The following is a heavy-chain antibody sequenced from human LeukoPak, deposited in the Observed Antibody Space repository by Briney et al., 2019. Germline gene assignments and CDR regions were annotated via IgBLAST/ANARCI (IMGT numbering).Heavy chain of an antibody. V-gene: IGHV3-21*01. CDR2: ISSSSSYI. D-gene: IGHD5-18*01. Sequence: GGSLRLSCVDSGFTFSSYSMNWVRQAPGEGVEWFSSISSSSSYIYYADSVKGRFTISTDNAKNSLYLQMNRLRAEDTAMYYCARDSRIQLWSNWGQGTLVTVSS. CDR1: GFTFSSYS. J-gene: IGHJ4*02. CDR3: ARDSRIQLWSN.